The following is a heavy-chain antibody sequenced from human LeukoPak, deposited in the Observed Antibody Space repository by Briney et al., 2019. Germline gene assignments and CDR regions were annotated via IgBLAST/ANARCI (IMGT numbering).Heavy chain of an antibody. CDR2: IYYSGST. CDR1: GGSISSSSYS. CDR3: ARHLAPESYSSGWINDY. Sequence: SETLSLTCTVSGGSISSSSYSWGWIRQPPGKGLEWIGSIYYSGSTYYNPSLKSRVTISVDTSKNQFSLKLSSVTAADTAVYYCARHLAPESYSSGWINDYWGQGTLVTVSS. J-gene: IGHJ4*02. D-gene: IGHD6-19*01. V-gene: IGHV4-39*01.